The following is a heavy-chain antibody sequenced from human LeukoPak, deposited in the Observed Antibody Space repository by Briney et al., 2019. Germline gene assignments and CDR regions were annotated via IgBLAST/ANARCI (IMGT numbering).Heavy chain of an antibody. D-gene: IGHD3-10*01. CDR3: ARCIFILRGLPTTFDP. J-gene: IGHJ5*02. CDR1: GYTFSDYW. V-gene: IGHV5-51*01. CDR2: IYPGDSDT. Sequence: GESLKISCKGSGYTFSDYWIGWVRQMPGKGLEWMGIIYPGDSDTRYSPSFEGQVTISADKSISTAYLQWSSLKASDTAIYYCARCIFILRGLPTTFDPWGQGTLVTVSS.